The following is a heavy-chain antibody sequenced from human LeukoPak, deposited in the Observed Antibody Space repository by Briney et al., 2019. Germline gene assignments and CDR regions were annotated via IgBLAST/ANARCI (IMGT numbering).Heavy chain of an antibody. D-gene: IGHD3-22*01. CDR1: GFTFSSYA. CDR2: ISYDGSNK. V-gene: IGHV3-30-3*01. CDR3: ARDPYYYDSSGFDY. J-gene: IGHJ4*02. Sequence: GGSLRLSCADSGFTFSSYAMHWVRPAPGKGLERVAVISYDGSNKYYADSVKGRFTISRDNSKNTLYLQMNSLRAEDTAVYYCARDPYYYDSSGFDYWGQGTLVTVSS.